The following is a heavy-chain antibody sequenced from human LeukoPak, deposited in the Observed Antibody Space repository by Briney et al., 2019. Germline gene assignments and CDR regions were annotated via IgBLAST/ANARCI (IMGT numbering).Heavy chain of an antibody. CDR3: AKDISGSGSYYNDY. J-gene: IGHJ4*02. CDR2: ISSSSSYI. D-gene: IGHD3-10*01. Sequence: GSLRLSCAASGFTFSSYSMNWVRQAPGKGPEWVSSISSSSSYIYYADSVKGRFTISRDNAKNSLYLQMNSLRAEDTAVYYCAKDISGSGSYYNDYWGQGTLVTVSS. V-gene: IGHV3-21*01. CDR1: GFTFSSYS.